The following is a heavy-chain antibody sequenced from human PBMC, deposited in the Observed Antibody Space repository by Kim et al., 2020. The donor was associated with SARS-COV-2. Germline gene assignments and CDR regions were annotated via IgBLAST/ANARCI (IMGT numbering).Heavy chain of an antibody. CDR3: ARDRDPYYYDSSGYNDAFDI. CDR1: GGSISSYY. V-gene: IGHV4-59*01. J-gene: IGHJ3*02. Sequence: SETLSLTCTVSGGSISSYYWSWIRQPPGKGLEWIGYIYYSGSTNYNPSLKSRVTISVDTSKNQFSLKLSSVTAADTAVYYCARDRDPYYYDSSGYNDAFDIWGQGTMVTVSS. D-gene: IGHD3-22*01. CDR2: IYYSGST.